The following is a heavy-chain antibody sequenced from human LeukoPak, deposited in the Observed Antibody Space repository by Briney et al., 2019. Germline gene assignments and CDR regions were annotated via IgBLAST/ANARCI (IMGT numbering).Heavy chain of an antibody. CDR1: GCTFSSYG. V-gene: IGHV1-69*06. D-gene: IGHD2-2*01. CDR2: IIPIFGTA. Sequence: SVKVSCKASGCTFSSYGISWVRQAPGQGLEWMGGIIPIFGTANYAQKFQGRVTITADKSTSTAYMELSSLRSEDTAVYYCAGAVPAATWFDPWGQGTLVTVSS. CDR3: AGAVPAATWFDP. J-gene: IGHJ5*01.